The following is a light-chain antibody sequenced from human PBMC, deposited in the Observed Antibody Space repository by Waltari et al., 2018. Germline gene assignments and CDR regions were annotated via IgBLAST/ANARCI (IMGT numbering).Light chain of an antibody. CDR2: DAS. J-gene: IGKJ1*01. V-gene: IGKV3-20*01. Sequence: EIVLTQSPCTLSLSPGERATPSCRASQSVSRTLAWYQQKPGQAPRLLIYDASSRATGIPDRFSGSGSGTDFSLTISRLEPEDFAVYYCQKYGTLPATFGQGTKVEIK. CDR3: QKYGTLPAT. CDR1: QSVSRT.